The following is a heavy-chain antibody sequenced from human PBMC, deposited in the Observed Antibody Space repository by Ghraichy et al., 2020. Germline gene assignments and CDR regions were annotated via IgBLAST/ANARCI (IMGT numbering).Heavy chain of an antibody. V-gene: IGHV5-51*01. Sequence: GQSLNISCKGSGYSFTSYWIGWVRQMPGKGLEWMGIIYPGDSDTRYSPSFQGQVTISADKSISTAYLQWSSLKASDTAMYYCARHISPVRWFGELSKADAFDIWGQGTMVTVSS. CDR3: ARHISPVRWFGELSKADAFDI. J-gene: IGHJ3*02. D-gene: IGHD3-10*01. CDR2: IYPGDSDT. CDR1: GYSFTSYW.